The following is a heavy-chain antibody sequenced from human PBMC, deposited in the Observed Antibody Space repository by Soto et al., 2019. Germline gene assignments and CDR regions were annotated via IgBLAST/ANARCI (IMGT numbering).Heavy chain of an antibody. D-gene: IGHD3-10*01. CDR1: GGSISSYY. Sequence: QVQLQESGPGLVKPSETLSLTCTVSGGSISSYYWTWIRQPPGKGLEWIGFMYNSGSTHYNPSLKSPVTIPRDTSKNQFSLNLRSVTAADTAVYYCASMGYHYGSGSYPLDYWGQGTLVTVSS. CDR2: MYNSGST. CDR3: ASMGYHYGSGSYPLDY. V-gene: IGHV4-4*08. J-gene: IGHJ4*02.